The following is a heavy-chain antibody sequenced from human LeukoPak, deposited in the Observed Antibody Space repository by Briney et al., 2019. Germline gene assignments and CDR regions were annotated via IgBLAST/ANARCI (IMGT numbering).Heavy chain of an antibody. CDR2: IYYTGST. V-gene: IGHV4-38-2*02. CDR3: ARDRRRYYDGTSYYPYYFDY. Sequence: SETLSLTCTVSGYSISSGFHWGWMRQPPGKGLEWIGSIYYTGSTYYKSSIKSRVTISVKTSKNELSLKLSSVTAADTAVYYCARDRRRYYDGTSYYPYYFDYWGQGILVTVSS. D-gene: IGHD3-22*01. J-gene: IGHJ4*02. CDR1: GYSISSGFH.